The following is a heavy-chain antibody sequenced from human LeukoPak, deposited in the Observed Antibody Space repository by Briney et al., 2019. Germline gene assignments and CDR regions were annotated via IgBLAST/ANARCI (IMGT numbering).Heavy chain of an antibody. CDR2: IYHSEST. CDR1: GGSISISSYY. V-gene: IGHV4-39*07. CDR3: ARVKRGYSGRVSSWFDP. J-gene: IGHJ5*02. Sequence: SETLSLTCTVSGGSISISSYYWAWIRQPPGKGLEWIGSIYHSESTNYNPSLKSRVAISVDTSKNKFSLKLSSVTAADTAVYYCARVKRGYSGRVSSWFDPWGQGTLVTVSS. D-gene: IGHD5-12*01.